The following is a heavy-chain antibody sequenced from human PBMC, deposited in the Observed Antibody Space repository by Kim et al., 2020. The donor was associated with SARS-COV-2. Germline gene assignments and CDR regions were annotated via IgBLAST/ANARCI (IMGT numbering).Heavy chain of an antibody. J-gene: IGHJ5*02. CDR1: GFSFSVYA. V-gene: IGHV3-23*01. D-gene: IGHD1-7*01. CDR3: AKGGWNYEQGGNHTWFDP. CDR2: ISGRANQR. Sequence: GGSLRLSCAASGFSFSVYAMSWVRQAPGKGLEWVAAISGRANQRYHADSVKGRFFVSRDNSQNTLFLQMNNLGVDDTAFYYCAKGGWNYEQGGNHTWFDPWGQGTLVTVSS.